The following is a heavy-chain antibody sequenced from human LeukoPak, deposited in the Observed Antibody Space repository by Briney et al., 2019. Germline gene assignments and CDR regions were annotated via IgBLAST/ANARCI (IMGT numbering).Heavy chain of an antibody. CDR2: IYYSGST. CDR3: ALIPYYYYYMDV. J-gene: IGHJ6*03. Sequence: PSETLSLTCTVSGGSISSSSYYWGWIRQPPGKGLEWIGSIYYSGSTYYNPSLKSRVTISVDTSKNQFSLELSSVTAADTAVYYCALIPYYYYYMDVWGKGTTVTVSS. V-gene: IGHV4-39*01. CDR1: GGSISSSSYY.